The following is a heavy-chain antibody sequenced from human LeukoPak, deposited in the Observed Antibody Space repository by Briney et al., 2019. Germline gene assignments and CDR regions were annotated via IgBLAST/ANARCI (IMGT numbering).Heavy chain of an antibody. CDR3: ARTYDPGAFDI. Sequence: ASVKVSCTASGYTFTGNYIHWLRKAHGQGLERMGKINPNSGGTNYAQKFQGRVTMTRDTSICTAYMELSRLRSDDTAVYYCARTYDPGAFDIWGQETMVTVSS. CDR1: GYTFTGNY. CDR2: INPNSGGT. D-gene: IGHD3-16*01. J-gene: IGHJ3*02. V-gene: IGHV1-2*02.